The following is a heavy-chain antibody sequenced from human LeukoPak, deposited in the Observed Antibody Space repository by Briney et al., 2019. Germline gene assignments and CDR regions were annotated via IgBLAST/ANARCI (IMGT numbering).Heavy chain of an antibody. D-gene: IGHD1-1*01. V-gene: IGHV1-2*02. CDR1: GYTFTGYY. CDR3: ARQKARLTEISFDY. J-gene: IGHJ4*02. CDR2: INPNSGGT. Sequence: ASVKVSCKASGYTFTGYYMHWVRQAPGQGLEWMGWINPNSGGTNYAQKFQGRVTMTRDTSISTAYMELSRLRSDDTAVYYCARQKARLTEISFDYWGQGTLVTVSS.